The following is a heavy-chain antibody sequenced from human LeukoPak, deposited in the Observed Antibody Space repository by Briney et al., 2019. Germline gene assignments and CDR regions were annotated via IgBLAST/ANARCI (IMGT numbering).Heavy chain of an antibody. D-gene: IGHD6-19*01. V-gene: IGHV4-34*01. CDR1: GGSFSGYY. CDR3: ARRHIAVPWDY. CDR2: INHSGST. Sequence: SETLSLTCAVYGGSFSGYYWSWIRQPPGKGLEWIGEINHSGSTNYNPSLKSRVTISVDTSKNQFSLKLSSVTAADTAVYYCARRHIAVPWDYWGQGTLVTVSS. J-gene: IGHJ4*02.